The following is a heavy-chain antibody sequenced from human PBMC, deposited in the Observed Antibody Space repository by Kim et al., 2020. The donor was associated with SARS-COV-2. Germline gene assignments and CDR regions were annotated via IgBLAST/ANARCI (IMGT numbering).Heavy chain of an antibody. D-gene: IGHD6-13*01. CDR2: IKQDGSEK. Sequence: GGSLRLSCAASGFTFSSHWMSWVRQAPGKGLEWVANIKQDGSEKNYVDSVKGRFTISRDNAKNSLYLHMNSLRAEDTAVYYCARDFTSSRSGLFYYWGQG. CDR1: GFTFSSHW. V-gene: IGHV3-7*01. CDR3: ARDFTSSRSGLFYY. J-gene: IGHJ4*02.